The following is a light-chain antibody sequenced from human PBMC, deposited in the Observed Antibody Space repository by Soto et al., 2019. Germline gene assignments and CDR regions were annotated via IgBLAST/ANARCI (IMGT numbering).Light chain of an antibody. CDR2: DVN. CDR3: CSYAGSYTYV. V-gene: IGLV2-23*02. Sequence: QSALTQPASVSGSPGQSITISCTGTSSDVGSYNLVSWYQQHPGKAPKLMIYDVNKRPSGVPDRFSGSKSGNTASLTISGLQAEDESDYYCCSYAGSYTYVFGTGTRSPS. J-gene: IGLJ1*01. CDR1: SSDVGSYNL.